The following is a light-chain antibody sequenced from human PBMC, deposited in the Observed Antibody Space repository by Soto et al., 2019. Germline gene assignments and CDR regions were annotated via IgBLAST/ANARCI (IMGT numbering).Light chain of an antibody. CDR3: QQYNNWSYT. V-gene: IGKV3-15*01. Sequence: EVVMTQSPATLSVSPGERVTLSCRASQGVSGNLAWYQQKPGQAPRLLIYAASTRATGIPVRFSGSGSGTEFTLTISSLQSEDFAVYYCQQYNNWSYTFGPGTKVDIK. CDR2: AAS. J-gene: IGKJ3*01. CDR1: QGVSGN.